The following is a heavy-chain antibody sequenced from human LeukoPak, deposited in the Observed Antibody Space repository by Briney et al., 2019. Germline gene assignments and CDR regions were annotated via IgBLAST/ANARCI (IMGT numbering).Heavy chain of an antibody. J-gene: IGHJ4*02. CDR2: IIPIFGTA. V-gene: IGHV1-69*13. Sequence: ASVKVSCKASGGTFSSYAISWVRQAPGQGLEWMGGIIPIFGTANYAQKFQGRVTITADESTSTAYMELSSLRSEDTAVYYCVIGYCSSTSCYNQGYWGQGTLVTVSS. D-gene: IGHD2-2*02. CDR3: VIGYCSSTSCYNQGY. CDR1: GGTFSSYA.